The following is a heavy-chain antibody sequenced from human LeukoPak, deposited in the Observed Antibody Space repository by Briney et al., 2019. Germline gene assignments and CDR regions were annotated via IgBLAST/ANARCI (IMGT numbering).Heavy chain of an antibody. CDR1: GFTLSSYA. Sequence: GGSLRLSCTGSGFTLSSYAMNWVRRAPGQGLEWVSSISSSSSDIYYTDSVKGRFAISRDNAKNSLYLQMNSLRAEDTAVYYCVTDYGGSSGAFDIWGQGTMVTVSS. V-gene: IGHV3-21*01. CDR2: ISSSSSDI. D-gene: IGHD4-23*01. J-gene: IGHJ3*02. CDR3: VTDYGGSSGAFDI.